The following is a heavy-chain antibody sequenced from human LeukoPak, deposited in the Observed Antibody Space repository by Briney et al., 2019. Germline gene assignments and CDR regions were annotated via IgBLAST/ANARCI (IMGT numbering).Heavy chain of an antibody. CDR3: AKAPRGGSYYFDF. D-gene: IGHD1-26*01. CDR1: GFTFSTYA. V-gene: IGHV3-23*01. J-gene: IGHJ4*02. CDR2: ISGSGGTT. Sequence: PGGSLRLSCAASGFTFSTYAMSWVRQAPGKGLEWVSAISGSGGTTFYADSVKGQFTLSRDNSKNTLYLQMNSLRAEDTAVYYCAKAPRGGSYYFDFWGQGTVVTVSS.